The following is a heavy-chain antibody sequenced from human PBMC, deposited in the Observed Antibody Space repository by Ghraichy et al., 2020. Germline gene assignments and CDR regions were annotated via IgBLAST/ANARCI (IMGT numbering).Heavy chain of an antibody. Sequence: GESLNISCAASGFTFSSYAMSWVRQAPGKGLEWVSAISGSGGSTYYADSVKGRFTISRDNSKNTLYLQMNSLRAEDTAVYYCAKDRPSSIAARGYFDYWGQGTLVTVSS. CDR3: AKDRPSSIAARGYFDY. J-gene: IGHJ4*02. CDR2: ISGSGGST. V-gene: IGHV3-23*01. CDR1: GFTFSSYA. D-gene: IGHD6-6*01.